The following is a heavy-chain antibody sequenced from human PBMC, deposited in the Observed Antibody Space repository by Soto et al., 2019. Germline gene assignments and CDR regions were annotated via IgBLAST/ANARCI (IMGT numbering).Heavy chain of an antibody. CDR1: GFTFSTYA. V-gene: IGHV3-23*01. D-gene: IGHD3-16*01. Sequence: EVQLLESGGGLVQPGGSLRLSCAASGFTFSTYAMSWVRQAPGKGLEWVSAITGSGGSTYYADSVKGRFTISRDNSKNTLYLQMDSLRADDTAVYYCANGSSASRPYYFPSWGQGTLVTVSS. CDR2: ITGSGGST. J-gene: IGHJ4*02. CDR3: ANGSSASRPYYFPS.